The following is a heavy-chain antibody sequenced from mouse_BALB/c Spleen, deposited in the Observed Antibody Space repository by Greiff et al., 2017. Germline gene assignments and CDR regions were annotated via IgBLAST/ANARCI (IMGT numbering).Heavy chain of an antibody. D-gene: IGHD4-1*01. V-gene: IGHV1-67*01. CDR1: SYTFTDYA. J-gene: IGHJ2*01. CDR3: ARSPGTGSYYFDY. CDR2: ISTYYGNT. Sequence: VKVVESGPELVRPGVSVKISCKGSSYTFTDYAMHWVKQSHAKSLEWIGVISTYYGNTNYNQKFKGKATMTVDKSSSTAYMELARLTSEDSAVYYCARSPGTGSYYFDYWGQGTTLTVSS.